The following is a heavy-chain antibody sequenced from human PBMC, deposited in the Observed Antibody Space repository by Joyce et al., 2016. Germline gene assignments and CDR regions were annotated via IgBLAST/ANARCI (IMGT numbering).Heavy chain of an antibody. V-gene: IGHV3-48*03. Sequence: EVQLVESGGGLVQPGGSLRLSCEASGVNLNCHEMDWVRQAPGQWLEVVSYISSSCTATYNADSVKGRFSVTRDNGKNLVYLQMNSLRAEDTAVYYCAREGRIETIMGGDDYYYGMDVWGQGTTVTVSS. CDR3: AREGRIETIMGGDDYYYGMDV. J-gene: IGHJ6*02. CDR2: ISSSCTAT. CDR1: GVNLNCHE. D-gene: IGHD2-8*01.